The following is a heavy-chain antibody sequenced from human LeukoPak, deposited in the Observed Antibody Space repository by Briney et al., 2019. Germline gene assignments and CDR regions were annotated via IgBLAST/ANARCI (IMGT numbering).Heavy chain of an antibody. J-gene: IGHJ4*02. CDR1: SGSLGSYY. Sequence: SETLSLTCTVSSGSLGSYYWNWLRQPAGKGLEWIGHIYTSGSTNYNPSLKSRVTMSVDTSKNQFSLKLSSVTAADTAVYYCAGGSYYGYYFDYWGQGTLVTVSS. CDR3: AGGSYYGYYFDY. V-gene: IGHV4-4*07. CDR2: IYTSGST. D-gene: IGHD3-10*01.